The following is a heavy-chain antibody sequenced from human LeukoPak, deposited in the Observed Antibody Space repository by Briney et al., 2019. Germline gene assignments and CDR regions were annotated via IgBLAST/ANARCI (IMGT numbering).Heavy chain of an antibody. J-gene: IGHJ4*02. D-gene: IGHD3-3*01. V-gene: IGHV4-34*01. CDR3: TRQGITIFGVVKGSDLYYFDY. CDR2: INHSGST. Sequence: SETLSLTCAVYGGSFSGYYWSWIRQPPGKGLEWIGEINHSGSTNYNPSLKSRVTISVDTSKNQFSLKLSSVTAADTAAYYCTRQGITIFGVVKGSDLYYFDYWGQGTLVTVSS. CDR1: GGSFSGYY.